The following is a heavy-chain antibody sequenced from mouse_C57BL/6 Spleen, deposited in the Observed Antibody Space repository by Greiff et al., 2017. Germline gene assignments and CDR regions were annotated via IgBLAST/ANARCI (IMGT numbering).Heavy chain of an antibody. J-gene: IGHJ1*03. CDR3: ARGGTTVVGDWYFDV. CDR1: GYTFTSYW. CDR2: IDPNSGGT. Sequence: QVQLQQPGAELVKPGASVKLSCKASGYTFTSYWMHWVKQRPGRGLEWIGRIDPNSGGTKYNEKFKSKATLTVDKPSSTAYMQLSSLTSEDSAVSYCARGGTTVVGDWYFDVWGTGTTVTVSS. D-gene: IGHD1-1*01. V-gene: IGHV1-72*01.